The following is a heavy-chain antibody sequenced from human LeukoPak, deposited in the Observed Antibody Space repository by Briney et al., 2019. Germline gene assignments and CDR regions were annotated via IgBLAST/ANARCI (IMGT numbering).Heavy chain of an antibody. CDR3: ARARYDYGGAPYFDY. D-gene: IGHD4-23*01. Sequence: PGRSLRLSCAASGFTFSSYAMHWVRQAPGKGLEWVAVISYDGSNKYYADSVKGRFTISRDNSQTTLYLQMNRLRAEDTAVYSCARARYDYGGAPYFDYWGQGTLVTVSS. V-gene: IGHV3-30*01. J-gene: IGHJ4*02. CDR1: GFTFSSYA. CDR2: ISYDGSNK.